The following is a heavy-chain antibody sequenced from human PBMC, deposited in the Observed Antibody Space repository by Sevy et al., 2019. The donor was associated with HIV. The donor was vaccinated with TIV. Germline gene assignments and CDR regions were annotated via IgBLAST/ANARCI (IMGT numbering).Heavy chain of an antibody. CDR3: ARAYTSFSRDWYKDYYGMDV. CDR1: GFTFSSYS. V-gene: IGHV3-21*01. Sequence: GGSLRLSCAASGFTFSSYSMNWVRQAPGKGLEWVSSISSSSSYIYYADSVKGRFTISRDNAKNSLYLQMNSLRAEDTAVYYCARAYTSFSRDWYKDYYGMDVWGQGTTVTVSS. D-gene: IGHD6-19*01. J-gene: IGHJ6*02. CDR2: ISSSSSYI.